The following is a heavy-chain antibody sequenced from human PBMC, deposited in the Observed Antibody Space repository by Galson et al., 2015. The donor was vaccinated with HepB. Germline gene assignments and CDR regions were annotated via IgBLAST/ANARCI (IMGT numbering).Heavy chain of an antibody. CDR2: TYYRTKWYD. V-gene: IGHV6-1*01. CDR3: ARGEHGNRVSLFDP. Sequence: CAISGDSVSRTSASWRWIRQSPSRGLEWLGRTYYRTKWYDDYEVSVRSRISIYPDTSKNQVSLHLNSVTPEDTAVYYCARGEHGNRVSLFDPWGQGILVTVSS. CDR1: GDSVSRTSAS. D-gene: IGHD1-14*01. J-gene: IGHJ5*02.